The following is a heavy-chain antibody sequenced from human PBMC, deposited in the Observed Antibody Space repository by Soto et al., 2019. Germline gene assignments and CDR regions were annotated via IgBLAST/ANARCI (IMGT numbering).Heavy chain of an antibody. J-gene: IGHJ6*02. D-gene: IGHD2-2*01. Sequence: QVQLVESGGGVVQPGRSLRLSCAASGFTFSSYAMHWVRQAPGKGLEWVAVISYDGSNKYYADSVKGRFTISRDNSKKTLYLQMNSLRAEDTAVYYCAKAVVVPAAPTYYYYYYGMDVWGQGTTVTVSS. V-gene: IGHV3-30-3*01. CDR1: GFTFSSYA. CDR3: AKAVVVPAAPTYYYYYYGMDV. CDR2: ISYDGSNK.